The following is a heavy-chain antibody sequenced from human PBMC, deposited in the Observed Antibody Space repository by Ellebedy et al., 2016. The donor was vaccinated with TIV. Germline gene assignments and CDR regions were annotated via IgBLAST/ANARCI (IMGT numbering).Heavy chain of an antibody. Sequence: SETLSLXXTVSGGSISSSSYYWGWIRQPPGKGLEWIGSIYYSGSTYYNPSLKSRVTISVDTSKNQFSLKLSSVTAADTAVYYCARDPAVAGRYVYYYGMDVWGQGTTVTVSS. D-gene: IGHD6-19*01. V-gene: IGHV4-39*07. CDR3: ARDPAVAGRYVYYYGMDV. CDR1: GGSISSSSYY. CDR2: IYYSGST. J-gene: IGHJ6*02.